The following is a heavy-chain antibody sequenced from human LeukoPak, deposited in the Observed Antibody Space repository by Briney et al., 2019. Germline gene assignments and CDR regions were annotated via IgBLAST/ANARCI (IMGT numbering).Heavy chain of an antibody. CDR3: ASSSYYYGSGSYLSRGNYYYYMDV. D-gene: IGHD3-10*01. CDR2: IIPIFGTA. J-gene: IGHJ6*03. CDR1: GGTFSSYA. V-gene: IGHV1-69*13. Sequence: ASVKVSCKASGGTFSSYAISWVRQAPGQGLGWMGGIIPIFGTANYAQKFQGRVTITADESTSTAYMELSSLRSEDTAVYYCASSSYYYGSGSYLSRGNYYYYMDVWGKGTTVTISS.